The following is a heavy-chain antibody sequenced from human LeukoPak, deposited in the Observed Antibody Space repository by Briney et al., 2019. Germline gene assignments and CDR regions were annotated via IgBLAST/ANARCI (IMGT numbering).Heavy chain of an antibody. CDR1: GGSFSGYY. CDR3: ARARITMIVVVTPHDAFDI. J-gene: IGHJ3*02. D-gene: IGHD3-22*01. V-gene: IGHV4-34*01. CDR2: INHSGST. Sequence: SETLSLTCAVYGGSFSGYYWGWIRQPPGKGLEWIGEINHSGSTNYNPSLKSRVTISVDTSKNQFSLRLSSVTAADTAVYYCARARITMIVVVTPHDAFDIWGQGTMVTVSS.